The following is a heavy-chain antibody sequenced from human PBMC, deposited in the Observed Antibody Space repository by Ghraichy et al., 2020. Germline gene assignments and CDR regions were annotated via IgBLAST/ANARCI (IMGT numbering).Heavy chain of an antibody. Sequence: GGSLRLSCAASGFTFSNYWMNWVRQAPGKGLEWVANIRHDGSEKFYVDSVKGRFTISRDSAKNSLYLQMNSLRAEDTAVYFCAKSRGNTVIWDWGQGTLVTVSS. V-gene: IGHV3-7*03. CDR2: IRHDGSEK. CDR1: GFTFSNYW. D-gene: IGHD2/OR15-2a*01. J-gene: IGHJ4*02. CDR3: AKSRGNTVIWD.